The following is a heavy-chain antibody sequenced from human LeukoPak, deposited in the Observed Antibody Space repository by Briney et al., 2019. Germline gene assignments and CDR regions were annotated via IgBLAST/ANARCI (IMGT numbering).Heavy chain of an antibody. CDR2: ISYDGSNK. D-gene: IGHD4-17*01. J-gene: IGHJ6*02. V-gene: IGHV3-30*18. CDR3: AKDSATLTDYAPYGMDV. Sequence: GGSLRLSCAASGFTFSSYGMHWVRQAPGKGLEWVAVISYDGSNKYYADSVKGRFTISRDNSKNTLYLQTNSLRAEDTAVYYCAKDSATLTDYAPYGMDVWGQGTTVTVSS. CDR1: GFTFSSYG.